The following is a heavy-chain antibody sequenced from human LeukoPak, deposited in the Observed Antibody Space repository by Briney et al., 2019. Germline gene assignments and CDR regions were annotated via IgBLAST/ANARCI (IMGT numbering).Heavy chain of an antibody. J-gene: IGHJ6*02. V-gene: IGHV1-2*04. Sequence: ASVNVSCKASGYTFTGYYMHWVRQAPGQGLEWMGWINPNSGGTNYAQKFQGWVTMTRDTSTSTAYMELSRLRSDDTAVYYCARDMSSEWELLEGYYYYGTDVWGQGTAVTVSS. CDR2: INPNSGGT. CDR1: GYTFTGYY. D-gene: IGHD1-26*01. CDR3: ARDMSSEWELLEGYYYYGTDV.